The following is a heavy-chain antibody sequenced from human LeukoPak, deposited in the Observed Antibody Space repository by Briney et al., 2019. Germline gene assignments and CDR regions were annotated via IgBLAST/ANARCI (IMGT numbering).Heavy chain of an antibody. CDR1: GFIFNSYG. CDR2: ISSSTSNI. Sequence: GGSLRLSCTGSGFIFNSYGINWVRQAPGKGLEWVAYISSSTSNIFYADSVKGRFTISRDHAKDSVLLQMNSLRVEDTALYFCARDGLMAETPFYFDSSGQGALVTVSS. V-gene: IGHV3-48*01. J-gene: IGHJ4*02. D-gene: IGHD5-24*01. CDR3: ARDGLMAETPFYFDS.